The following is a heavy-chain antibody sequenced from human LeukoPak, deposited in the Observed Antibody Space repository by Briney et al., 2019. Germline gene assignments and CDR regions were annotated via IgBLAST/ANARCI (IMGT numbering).Heavy chain of an antibody. Sequence: SETLSLTCTVSGGSISSYYWSWIRQPPGKGLEWIGYIYYSGSTNYNPSLKSRVTISVGTSKNQFSLKLSSVTAADTAVYYCASIDTAIIRTDYWGQGTLVTVSS. CDR3: ASIDTAIIRTDY. CDR2: IYYSGST. CDR1: GGSISSYY. D-gene: IGHD5-18*01. J-gene: IGHJ4*02. V-gene: IGHV4-59*08.